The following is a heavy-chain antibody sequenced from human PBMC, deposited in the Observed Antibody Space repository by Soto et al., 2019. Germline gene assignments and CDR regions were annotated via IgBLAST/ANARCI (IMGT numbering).Heavy chain of an antibody. Sequence: PGGSLRLSCASSGCTFGSYLMSLVRQAPGKGLEWVANIKQDGSEKYYVDSVKGRFTISRDNAKNSLYLQMNSLRAEDTAVYYCARSSGYNSYGPSAEYFQHWGQGTLVTSPQ. V-gene: IGHV3-7*01. D-gene: IGHD5-18*01. CDR3: ARSSGYNSYGPSAEYFQH. J-gene: IGHJ1*01. CDR2: IKQDGSEK. CDR1: GCTFGSYL.